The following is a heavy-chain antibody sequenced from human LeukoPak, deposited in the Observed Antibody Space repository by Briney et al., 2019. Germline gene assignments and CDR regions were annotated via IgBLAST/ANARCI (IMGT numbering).Heavy chain of an antibody. CDR3: AKEDVVVITIRYFQH. D-gene: IGHD3-22*01. J-gene: IGHJ1*01. Sequence: PGGSLRLSCAASGFTFSSYGMHWVRQAPGKGLEWVAVISYDGSNKYYADFVKGRFTISRDNTKNTLYLQMNSLRTEDTAIYYCAKEDVVVITIRYFQHWGQGTLVTVSS. V-gene: IGHV3-30*18. CDR2: ISYDGSNK. CDR1: GFTFSSYG.